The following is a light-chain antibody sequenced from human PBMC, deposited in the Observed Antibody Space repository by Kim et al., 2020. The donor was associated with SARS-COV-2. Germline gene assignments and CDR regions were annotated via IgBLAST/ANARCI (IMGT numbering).Light chain of an antibody. Sequence: DIQMTQSPSSLSASVGDRITITCQASQDIDNYLNWYQQKPGKAPKLLIYHAAHLQTGVPSRFSGRGSGTDFTFTINSLQPEDTATYYCQQFDNIPLTFGGGTEVDIK. CDR3: QQFDNIPLT. CDR1: QDIDNY. J-gene: IGKJ4*01. V-gene: IGKV1-33*01. CDR2: HAA.